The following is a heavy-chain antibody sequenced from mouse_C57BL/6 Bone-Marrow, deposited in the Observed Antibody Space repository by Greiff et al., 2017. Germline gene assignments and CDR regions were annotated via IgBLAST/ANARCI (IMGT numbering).Heavy chain of an antibody. CDR3: ARRNLLWYHYYAMDY. V-gene: IGHV1-55*01. CDR1: GYTFPSYW. Sequence: QVQLQQPGAELVKPGASVKMSCKASGYTFPSYWITWVKQRPGQGLEWIGDIYPGSGSTNYNEKFKSKATLTVDTSSSTAYMQLSSLTSEDSAVYYCARRNLLWYHYYAMDYWGQGTSVTVSS. CDR2: IYPGSGST. D-gene: IGHD2-1*01. J-gene: IGHJ4*01.